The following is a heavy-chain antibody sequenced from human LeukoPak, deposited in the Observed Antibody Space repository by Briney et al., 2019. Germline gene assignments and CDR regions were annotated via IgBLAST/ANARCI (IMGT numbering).Heavy chain of an antibody. D-gene: IGHD3-16*01. V-gene: IGHV4-59*08. CDR1: DGSIGTNY. CDR3: AGGGLVRGTGTVYPDY. Sequence: PSETLSLTCTVSDGSIGTNYWNWIRQPPGKGLEWIAYIHHSGSTNYNPSLKSRVTISVDMSKNQFSLKLSSVTAADTAVYYCAGGGLVRGTGTVYPDYWGQGTLVTVSS. CDR2: IHHSGST. J-gene: IGHJ4*02.